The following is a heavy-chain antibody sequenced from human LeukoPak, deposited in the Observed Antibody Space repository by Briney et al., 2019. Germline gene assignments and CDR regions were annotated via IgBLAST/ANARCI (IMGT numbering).Heavy chain of an antibody. V-gene: IGHV6-1*01. J-gene: IGHJ4*02. D-gene: IGHD6-13*01. CDR1: GDSVSTDSAA. CDR3: SRETSAAGSYFDY. CDR2: TYYRSKWYN. Sequence: SQTLSLTCAISGDSVSTDSAAYNWIRQSPSRGLEWLGRTYYRSKWYNDYAVSVKSRITINADTSKNQFSLQLNSVIPEDTAVYFCSRETSAAGSYFDYWGQGILVTVSS.